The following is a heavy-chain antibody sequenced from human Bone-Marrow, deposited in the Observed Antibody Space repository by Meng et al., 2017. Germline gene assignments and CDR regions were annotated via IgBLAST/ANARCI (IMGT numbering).Heavy chain of an antibody. CDR1: GYTFTTYD. CDR2: ISPNSGFT. Sequence: ASVKVSCKASGYTFTTYDINWVRQAPGQGLEWMGWISPNSGFTNYAQKFQGRVTMTRDTSISTAYMELSRLRSDDTAVYYCARVDSGSGSYYDYWGQG. CDR3: ARVDSGSGSYYDY. D-gene: IGHD3-10*01. V-gene: IGHV1-2*02. J-gene: IGHJ4*02.